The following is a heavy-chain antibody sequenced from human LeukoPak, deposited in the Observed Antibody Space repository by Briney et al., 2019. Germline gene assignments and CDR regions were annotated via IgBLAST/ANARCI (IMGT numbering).Heavy chain of an antibody. CDR2: INPNSGGT. CDR1: GYTFTGYY. J-gene: IGHJ5*02. Sequence: GASVEVSCKASGYTFTGYYMHWVRQAPGQGLEWMGWINPNSGGTNYAQKFQGRVTMTRDTSISTAYMELSRLRSDDTAVYYCARKATGYSSGWYSDWFDPWGQGTLVTVSS. V-gene: IGHV1-2*02. D-gene: IGHD6-19*01. CDR3: ARKATGYSSGWYSDWFDP.